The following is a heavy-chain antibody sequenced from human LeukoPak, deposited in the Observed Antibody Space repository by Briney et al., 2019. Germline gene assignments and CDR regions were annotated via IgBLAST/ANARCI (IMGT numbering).Heavy chain of an antibody. Sequence: GGSLRLSCAASGFTFSSYSMNWVRQAPGKGLVWVSRINRDGSSTSYADSVKGRFTISRDNAKNTLYLRMNSLRAEDTAVYYCARGGGYSYGSFDYWGQGTLVTVSS. CDR1: GFTFSSYS. J-gene: IGHJ4*02. CDR2: INRDGSST. D-gene: IGHD5-18*01. V-gene: IGHV3-74*01. CDR3: ARGGGYSYGSFDY.